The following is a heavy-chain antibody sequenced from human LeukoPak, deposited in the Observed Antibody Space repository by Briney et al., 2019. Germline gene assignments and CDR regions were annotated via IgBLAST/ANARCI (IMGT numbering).Heavy chain of an antibody. J-gene: IGHJ4*02. CDR3: AKDSGSYYSFDY. Sequence: PGRSLRLSCAASGFTFSSYGMHWVRQAPGKGLEWVAVISYDGSNKYYADSVKGRFTISRDNSKNTLYLQMNSLRAEDTAVYYCAKDSGSYYSFDYWGQGTLVTVSS. D-gene: IGHD1-26*01. CDR1: GFTFSSYG. V-gene: IGHV3-30*18. CDR2: ISYDGSNK.